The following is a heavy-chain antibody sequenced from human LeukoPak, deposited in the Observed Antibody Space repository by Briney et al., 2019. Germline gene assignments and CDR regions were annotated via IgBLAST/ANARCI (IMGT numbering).Heavy chain of an antibody. CDR2: IYTSGST. V-gene: IGHV4-4*07. J-gene: IGHJ5*02. CDR1: GGSISSYY. D-gene: IGHD2-2*01. CDR3: AGEGPAATTSGFDP. Sequence: SETLSLTCTVSGGSISSYYWRWIRQPAGKGREWIGRIYTSGSTNYNPSLKSRVTMSVDTCKNQFSLKLGSVTAADTAVYYCAGEGPAATTSGFDPWGQGTLVTVSS.